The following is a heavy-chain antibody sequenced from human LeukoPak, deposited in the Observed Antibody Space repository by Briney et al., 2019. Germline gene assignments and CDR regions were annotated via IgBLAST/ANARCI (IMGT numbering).Heavy chain of an antibody. J-gene: IGHJ4*02. V-gene: IGHV3-66*01. CDR1: GFTVSFNY. Sequence: GGSLRLSCAASGFTVSFNYMNWVRQAPGKGLEWVSVIYSDGSTDYADSVKGRFSISRDNSKNTLYLQMNSLRAEDPAVYYCARRVGATTRDYWGQGTLVTVSS. CDR3: ARRVGATTRDY. D-gene: IGHD1-26*01. CDR2: IYSDGST.